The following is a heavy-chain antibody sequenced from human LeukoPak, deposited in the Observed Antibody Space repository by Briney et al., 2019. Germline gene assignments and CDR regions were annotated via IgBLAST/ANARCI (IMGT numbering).Heavy chain of an antibody. CDR2: INHSGST. CDR1: GGSFSGYY. D-gene: IGHD3-22*01. CDR3: ARDHYYDSSGCYFDY. J-gene: IGHJ4*02. V-gene: IGHV4-34*01. Sequence: PSETLSLTCAVYGGSFSGYYWSWIRQPPGKGLEWIGEINHSGSTNYNPSLKGRVTISVDTSKNQFSLKLSSVTAADTAVYYCARDHYYDSSGCYFDYWGQGTPVTVSS.